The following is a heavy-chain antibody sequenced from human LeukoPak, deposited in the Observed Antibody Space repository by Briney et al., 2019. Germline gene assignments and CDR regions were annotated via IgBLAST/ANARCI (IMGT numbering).Heavy chain of an antibody. V-gene: IGHV4-4*07. J-gene: IGHJ3*02. CDR3: ARHTYSSSYSAFNI. CDR2: IYTSGST. Sequence: SETLSLTCTVSGGSISSYYWSWIRQPAGKGLEWIGRIYTSGSTNYNPSLKSRVTMSVDTSKNQFSLKLSSVTAADTAVYYCARHTYSSSYSAFNIWGQGTMVTVSS. D-gene: IGHD6-6*01. CDR1: GGSISSYY.